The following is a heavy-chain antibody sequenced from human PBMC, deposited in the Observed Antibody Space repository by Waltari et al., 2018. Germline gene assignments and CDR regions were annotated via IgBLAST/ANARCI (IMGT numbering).Heavy chain of an antibody. J-gene: IGHJ4*02. V-gene: IGHV4-31*03. Sequence: QVQLQESGPGLLKPSQTLSLTCTVSGGSISRGGYYWSWIRQHPGKGLEWNGYIYYSGSTYYTPALKSRVTRAVDTSKNQFSLKLSSVTAAVTAVYYCATHYGDAGFDYWGQGTLVTVAS. D-gene: IGHD4-17*01. CDR1: GGSISRGGYY. CDR2: IYYSGST. CDR3: ATHYGDAGFDY.